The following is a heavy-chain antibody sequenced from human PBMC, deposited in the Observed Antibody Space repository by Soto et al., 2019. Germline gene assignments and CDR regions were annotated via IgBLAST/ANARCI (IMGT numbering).Heavy chain of an antibody. CDR3: ASFSGATYGHYVGGIKC. D-gene: IGHD4-17*01. J-gene: IGHJ1*01. V-gene: IGHV4-39*01. CDR1: GGSISGSSYY. CDR2: VHYSGST. Sequence: SEPLSLTCTVSGGSISGSSYYCGWIRQPPGKGLECSGSVHYSGSTDYNPSLKSRVTISVDTSKNQFSLKLTSVTAADTAVYFCASFSGATYGHYVGGIKCWGEGTLVPI.